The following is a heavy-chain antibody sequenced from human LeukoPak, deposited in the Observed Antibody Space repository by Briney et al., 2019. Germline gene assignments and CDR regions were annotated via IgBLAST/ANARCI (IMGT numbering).Heavy chain of an antibody. CDR1: GFIFTSSA. CDR2: IVVGSGNT. D-gene: IGHD2-2*01. V-gene: IGHV1-58*01. CDR3: AAGRLDSYCSSTSCYGTFDY. J-gene: IGHJ4*02. Sequence: SVKVSCKASGFIFTSSAVQWERQARGQRLEWIGWIVVGSGNTNYAQKFQERGTITRDMSINTAYMELSSLRSEDTAVSYCAAGRLDSYCSSTSCYGTFDYWGQGTLVTVSS.